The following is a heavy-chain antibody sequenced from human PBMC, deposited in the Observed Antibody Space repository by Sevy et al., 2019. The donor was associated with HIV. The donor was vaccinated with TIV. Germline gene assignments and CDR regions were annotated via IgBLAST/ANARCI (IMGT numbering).Heavy chain of an antibody. CDR3: ARDQLQLGGPAYGMDV. V-gene: IGHV4-4*07. CDR1: GGSISSYY. Sequence: KQSQTLSLTCTVSGGSISSYYWSWIRQPAGKGLEWIGRIYTSGSTNYNHSLKSRVTMSLDTSKNQFSLKLSSVTAADRAVYYCARDQLQLGGPAYGMDVWGQGTTVTVSS. J-gene: IGHJ6*02. D-gene: IGHD2-2*01. CDR2: IYTSGST.